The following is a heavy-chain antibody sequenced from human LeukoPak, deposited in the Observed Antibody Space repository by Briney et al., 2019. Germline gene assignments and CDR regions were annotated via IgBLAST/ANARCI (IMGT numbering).Heavy chain of an antibody. J-gene: IGHJ4*02. Sequence: GGSLRLSCAASGFTFSSHAMSWVRQAPGKGLEWVSGLIENGATTYYADSVKGRFTISRDNYRNTMYLQMNSLRAEDTAIYYCVKDYRVGSSPAFGDFWDRGILVTVSS. D-gene: IGHD2-21*01. CDR1: GFTFSSHA. CDR2: LIENGATT. V-gene: IGHV3-23*01. CDR3: VKDYRVGSSPAFGDF.